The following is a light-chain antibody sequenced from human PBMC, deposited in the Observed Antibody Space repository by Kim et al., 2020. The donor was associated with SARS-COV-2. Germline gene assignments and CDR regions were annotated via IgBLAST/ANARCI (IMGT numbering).Light chain of an antibody. Sequence: SYELTQPPSVSVAPGKTARIPCGGNNIGSKNVHWYQQKPGQAPVLVVYDDTDRPSGIPERFSGSNSGNTATLTISRVEAGDEADYYCQVWDSRTDFVVFGGGTQLTVL. V-gene: IGLV3-21*03. CDR3: QVWDSRTDFVV. J-gene: IGLJ2*01. CDR1: NIGSKN. CDR2: DDT.